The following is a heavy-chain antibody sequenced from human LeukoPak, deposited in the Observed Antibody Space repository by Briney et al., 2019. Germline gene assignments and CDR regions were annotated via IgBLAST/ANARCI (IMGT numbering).Heavy chain of an antibody. CDR2: IYPGDSAT. CDR3: ARQGRAAAGDLDY. V-gene: IGHV5-51*01. Sequence: GESLKISCKGSGYSFTSYRIGWVRQMPGKGLEWMGIIYPGDSATRYSPSFQGQVTISADKSISTAYLQWSSLKASDTAMYYCARQGRAAAGDLDYWGQGTLVTVSS. J-gene: IGHJ4*02. CDR1: GYSFTSYR. D-gene: IGHD6-13*01.